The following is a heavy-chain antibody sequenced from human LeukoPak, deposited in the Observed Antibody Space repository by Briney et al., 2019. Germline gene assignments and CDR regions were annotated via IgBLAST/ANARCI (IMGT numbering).Heavy chain of an antibody. CDR3: ARDPSIAAAGTFDY. V-gene: IGHV4-4*02. J-gene: IGHJ4*02. D-gene: IGHD6-13*01. Sequence: SGTLSLTCAVSGGSISSSNWWSWVRQPPGKGLEWIEEIYHSGSTNYNPSLKSRVTISVDKSKNQFSLKLSSVTAADTAVYYCARDPSIAAAGTFDYWGQGTLVTVSS. CDR2: IYHSGST. CDR1: GGSISSSNW.